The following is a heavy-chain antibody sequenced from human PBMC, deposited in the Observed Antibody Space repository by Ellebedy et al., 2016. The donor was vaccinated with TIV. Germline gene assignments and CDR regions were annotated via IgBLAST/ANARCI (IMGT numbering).Heavy chain of an antibody. J-gene: IGHJ6*03. Sequence: ASVKVSCKASGYSFTRFGIGWVRQAPGQGLAWVGWLRVYNNRTDYAQHFQGRVTVSMDTSIDTAYMELRSLTSDDTAVYYCARGLWDHYYYMDVWGKGTTVTVSS. D-gene: IGHD5-18*01. CDR2: LRVYNNRT. CDR1: GYSFTRFG. V-gene: IGHV1-18*01. CDR3: ARGLWDHYYYMDV.